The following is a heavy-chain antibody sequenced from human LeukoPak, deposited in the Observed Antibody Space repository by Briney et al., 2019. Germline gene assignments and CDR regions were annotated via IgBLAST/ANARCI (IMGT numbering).Heavy chain of an antibody. CDR2: ISSSGSTI. CDR3: ARGEVSAGATTVGDY. J-gene: IGHJ4*02. V-gene: IGHV3-11*04. Sequence: GGSLRLSCAASGFTFSDYYMSWIRQAPGKGLEWVSYISSSGSTIYYADSVQGRFTISRDNAKNSLYLQMNSLRAEDTAVYYCARGEVSAGATTVGDYWGQGTLVTVSS. CDR1: GFTFSDYY. D-gene: IGHD1-26*01.